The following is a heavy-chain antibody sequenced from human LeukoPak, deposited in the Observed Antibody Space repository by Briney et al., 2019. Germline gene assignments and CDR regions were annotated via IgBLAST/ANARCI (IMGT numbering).Heavy chain of an antibody. CDR2: IRYDGSNK. V-gene: IGHV3-30*02. Sequence: GGSLRLSCAASGFTFSSYGMHWVRQAPGKGLEWVAFIRYDGSNKYYADSVKGRFTISRDNAKNSLYLQMNSLRAEDTAVYYCASEAYCSSTSCAPYFDYWGQGTLVTVSS. CDR3: ASEAYCSSTSCAPYFDY. D-gene: IGHD2-2*01. CDR1: GFTFSSYG. J-gene: IGHJ4*02.